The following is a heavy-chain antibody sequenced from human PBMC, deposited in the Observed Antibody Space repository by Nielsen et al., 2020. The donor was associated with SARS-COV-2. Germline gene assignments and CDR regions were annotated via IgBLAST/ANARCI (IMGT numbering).Heavy chain of an antibody. CDR3: AKVVVPAAIRDAFDI. V-gene: IGHV3-23*01. J-gene: IGHJ3*02. CDR1: GFTFNIYA. CDR2: VSASGGST. D-gene: IGHD2-2*02. Sequence: GESLKISCAASGFTFNIYAMAWVRRAPGRGLQWVTGVSASGGSTYYTDSVKGRFSISRDNSKNTLYLQMNSLRAEDTAVYYCAKVVVPAAIRDAFDIWGQGTMVTVSS.